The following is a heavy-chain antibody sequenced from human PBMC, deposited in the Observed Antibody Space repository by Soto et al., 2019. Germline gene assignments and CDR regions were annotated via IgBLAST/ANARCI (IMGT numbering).Heavy chain of an antibody. D-gene: IGHD6-13*01. CDR2: IYSGGST. CDR3: ARDRAAAAGTYYYGMDV. V-gene: IGHV3-66*01. J-gene: IGHJ6*02. Sequence: EVQLVESGGGLVQPGGSLRLSCAASGFTVSSNYMSWVRQAPGKGLEWVSVIYSGGSTYYADSLKGRFTISRDNSKNTLYLQMNSLRAEDTAVYYCARDRAAAAGTYYYGMDVWGQGTTVTVSS. CDR1: GFTVSSNY.